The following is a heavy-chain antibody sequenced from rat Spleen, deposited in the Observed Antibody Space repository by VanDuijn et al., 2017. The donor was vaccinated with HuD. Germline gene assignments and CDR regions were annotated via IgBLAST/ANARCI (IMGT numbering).Heavy chain of an antibody. J-gene: IGHJ2*01. CDR3: ARRHYGYTDYFDY. CDR2: ISYGDSSGHSGT. D-gene: IGHD1-9*01. Sequence: EVQLVESDGGLVQPGRSLKLSCVASGFTFSDYGVAWVRQAPTTGLEWVATISYGDSSGHSGTYYRDSVRGRFTISRDDVKSTLSLQMDSLRSEDTATYYCARRHYGYTDYFDYWGQGVMVTVSS. V-gene: IGHV5-29*01. CDR1: GFTFSDYG.